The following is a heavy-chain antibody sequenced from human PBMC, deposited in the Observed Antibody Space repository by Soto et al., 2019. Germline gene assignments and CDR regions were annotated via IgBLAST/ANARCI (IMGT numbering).Heavy chain of an antibody. J-gene: IGHJ4*02. D-gene: IGHD6-19*01. V-gene: IGHV1-18*01. CDR2: ISVHNGDT. CDR3: ATSSGEVAGYYFVY. CDR1: GYVFSSKG. Sequence: QVQLVQSGAEVKKPGASVKVSCKASGYVFSSKGISWVRQAPGQGREWMGWISVHNGDTKYAQKLQGRVTMTTDTSSSTADMELRSLRFDGTSVYYCATSSGEVAGYYFVYWGQGTLVTVSS.